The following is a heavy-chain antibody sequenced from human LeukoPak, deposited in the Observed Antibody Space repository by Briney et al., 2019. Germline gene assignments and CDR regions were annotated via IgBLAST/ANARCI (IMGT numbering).Heavy chain of an antibody. V-gene: IGHV3-64*01. Sequence: GGSLRLSCAASGFTFSSYVMHWVRQAPGKGLEYVSGISSNGGSTYYANSVKDRFTITRDNSNNTLHLQMGSLRAEDMAVYYCARDATNYYDSSGSGKPQFDYWGQGALVTVSS. CDR2: ISSNGGST. CDR1: GFTFSSYV. CDR3: ARDATNYYDSSGSGKPQFDY. D-gene: IGHD3-22*01. J-gene: IGHJ4*02.